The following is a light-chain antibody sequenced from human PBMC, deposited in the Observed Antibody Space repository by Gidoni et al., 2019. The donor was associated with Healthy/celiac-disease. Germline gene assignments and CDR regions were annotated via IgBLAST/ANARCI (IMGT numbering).Light chain of an antibody. CDR2: KAS. CDR3: QQYNSYRYT. V-gene: IGKV1-5*03. CDR1: QSISSL. J-gene: IGKJ2*01. Sequence: DIQMTQSPSTLSASVGDRVTITCRASQSISSLLSWYQKKPGKAPKLLIYKASSLESGVPSRFSGSGSGTEFTLTISSLQPDDFATYYCQQYNSYRYTFGQGTKLEIK.